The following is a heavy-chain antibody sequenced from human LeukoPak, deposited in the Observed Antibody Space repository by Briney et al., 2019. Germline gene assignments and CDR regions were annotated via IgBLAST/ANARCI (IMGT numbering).Heavy chain of an antibody. J-gene: IGHJ6*02. CDR1: GYSFTSYG. D-gene: IGHD1-7*01. CDR3: ARVYIPGTGPTYYYGMDV. V-gene: IGHV1-18*01. CDR2: ISTYNGNI. Sequence: ASVKVSCKASGYSFTSYGITWVRQAPGQGLEWMGWISTYNGNIKYAQNLQGSVTMTTDTSTSAAYMELRSLRSDDTAVYYCARVYIPGTGPTYYYGMDVWGQGTTVTVSS.